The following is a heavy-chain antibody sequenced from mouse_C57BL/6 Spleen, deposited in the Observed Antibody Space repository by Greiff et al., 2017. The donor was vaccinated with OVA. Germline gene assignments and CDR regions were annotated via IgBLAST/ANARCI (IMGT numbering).Heavy chain of an antibody. Sequence: EVMLVESGGGLVKPGGSLKLSCAASGFTFSSYTMSWVRQTPEKRLEWVATISGGGGNTYYPDSVKGRFTISRDNAKNTLYLQMSSLRSEDTALYYCASPSYGNAQAWVAYWGQGTLVTVSA. V-gene: IGHV5-9*01. CDR1: GFTFSSYT. CDR3: ASPSYGNAQAWVAY. CDR2: ISGGGGNT. J-gene: IGHJ3*01. D-gene: IGHD2-10*01.